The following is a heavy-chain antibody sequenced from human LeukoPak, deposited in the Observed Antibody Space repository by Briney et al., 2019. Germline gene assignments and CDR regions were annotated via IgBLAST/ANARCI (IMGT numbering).Heavy chain of an antibody. J-gene: IGHJ4*02. V-gene: IGHV3-30*18. CDR1: GFTFSSYG. CDR3: AKGDYGSGSSYHY. CDR2: ISYDGSNK. Sequence: PGGSLRLSCAASGFTFSSYGMHWVRQAPGKGLEWVAVISYDGSNKYYADSVKGRFTSSRDNSKNTLYLQMNSLRAEDTAVYYCAKGDYGSGSSYHYWGQGTLVTVSS. D-gene: IGHD3-10*01.